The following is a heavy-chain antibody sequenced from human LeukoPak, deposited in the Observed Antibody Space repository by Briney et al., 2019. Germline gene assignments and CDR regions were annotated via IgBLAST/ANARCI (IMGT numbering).Heavy chain of an antibody. Sequence: GGSLRLSCAASGFSFSSYWMHWVRQAPGKGLVWVSRINSDGSSTSYADSVKGRFTISRDNAKNTLYLQMNSLRAEDTAVYYCARSAKYSSSPLVAPGGRTEHFQHWGQGTLVTVSS. D-gene: IGHD6-6*01. CDR1: GFSFSSYW. V-gene: IGHV3-74*01. J-gene: IGHJ1*01. CDR2: INSDGSST. CDR3: ARSAKYSSSPLVAPGGRTEHFQH.